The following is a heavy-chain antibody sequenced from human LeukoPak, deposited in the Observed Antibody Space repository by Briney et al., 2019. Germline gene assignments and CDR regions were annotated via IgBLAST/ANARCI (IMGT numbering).Heavy chain of an antibody. Sequence: GGSLRLSCAASGFTFSSYWMSWVRQAPGKGLMWVSQVNSDGSATSCADPVKGRCTISRDNAKNMLYLEMNSLRVEDTAVYFCTRDHGLDVWGQGTTVTVSS. CDR1: GFTFSSYW. V-gene: IGHV3-74*01. CDR3: TRDHGLDV. J-gene: IGHJ6*02. CDR2: VNSDGSAT.